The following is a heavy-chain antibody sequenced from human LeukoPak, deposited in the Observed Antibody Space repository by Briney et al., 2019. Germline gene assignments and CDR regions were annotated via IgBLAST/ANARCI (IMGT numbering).Heavy chain of an antibody. CDR3: ARVGYYDSSGYRDY. V-gene: IGHV4-34*01. CDR2: INHSGST. J-gene: IGHJ4*02. Sequence: KTSETPSLTCAVYGGSFSGYYWSWIRQPPGKGLEWIGEINHSGSTNYNPSLKSRVTISVDTSKNQFSLKLSSVTAADTAVYYCARVGYYDSSGYRDYWGQGTLVTVSS. D-gene: IGHD3-22*01. CDR1: GGSFSGYY.